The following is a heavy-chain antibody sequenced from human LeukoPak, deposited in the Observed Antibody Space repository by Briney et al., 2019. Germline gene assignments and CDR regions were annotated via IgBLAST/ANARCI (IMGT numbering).Heavy chain of an antibody. V-gene: IGHV4-61*02. CDR3: ARASVVPAAPAFDY. D-gene: IGHD2-2*01. Sequence: SQTLSLTCTVSGGSISSGSYYWSWIRQPAGKGLEWIGRIYTSGSTNYNPSLKSRVTISVDTSKNQFSLKLSSVTAAGTAVYYCARASVVPAAPAFDYWGQGTLVTVSS. CDR2: IYTSGST. J-gene: IGHJ4*02. CDR1: GGSISSGSYY.